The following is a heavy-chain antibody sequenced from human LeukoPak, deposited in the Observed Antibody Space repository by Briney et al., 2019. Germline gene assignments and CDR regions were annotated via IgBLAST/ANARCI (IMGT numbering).Heavy chain of an antibody. CDR3: ARGRYRSNSYYYYGMDV. CDR2: MNPNSGNT. D-gene: IGHD6-13*01. Sequence: ASVKVSCKASGYTFTSYDINWVRQATGQGLEWMGWMNPNSGNTGYAQKFQGRVTMTRNTSISTAYMELSSLRSEDTAVYYCARGRYRSNSYYYYGMDVWGQGTTVTVSS. CDR1: GYTFTSYD. J-gene: IGHJ6*02. V-gene: IGHV1-8*01.